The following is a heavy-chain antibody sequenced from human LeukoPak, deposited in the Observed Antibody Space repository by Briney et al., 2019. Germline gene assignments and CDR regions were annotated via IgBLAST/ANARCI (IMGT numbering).Heavy chain of an antibody. Sequence: SQTLSLTCTVSGGSISSGDYYWSWIRQPPGKGLEWIGYIYHSGSTYYNPSLKSRVTISVDRSKNQFSLKLSSVTAADTAVYYCARDPDDYSGFDPWGQGTLVTVSS. D-gene: IGHD4-23*01. V-gene: IGHV4-30-4*08. J-gene: IGHJ5*02. CDR1: GGSISSGDYY. CDR2: IYHSGST. CDR3: ARDPDDYSGFDP.